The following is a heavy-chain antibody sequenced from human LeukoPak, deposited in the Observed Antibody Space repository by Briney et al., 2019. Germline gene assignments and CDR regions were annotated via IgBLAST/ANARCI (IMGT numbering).Heavy chain of an antibody. V-gene: IGHV7-4-1*02. CDR3: ARIFYYDSLYDAFDI. J-gene: IGHJ3*02. CDR1: GYPFTSYA. D-gene: IGHD3-22*01. CDR2: INTNTGNP. Sequence: GASVKVSFQASGYPFTSYAMNWVRPAPGQGLEWMGWINTNTGNPTYAQGFTGRFVFSLDTSVSTAYLQISSLKAEDTAVYYCARIFYYDSLYDAFDIWGQGTMVTVSS.